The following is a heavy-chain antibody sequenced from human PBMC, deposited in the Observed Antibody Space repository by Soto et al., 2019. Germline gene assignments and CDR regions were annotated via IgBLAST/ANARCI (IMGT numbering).Heavy chain of an antibody. CDR1: GYSFTSYW. CDR2: IDPSDSYT. D-gene: IGHD6-19*01. CDR3: ARRQWLSTYYYYGMDV. J-gene: IGHJ6*02. V-gene: IGHV5-10-1*01. Sequence: GESLKISCKGSGYSFTSYWISWVRQMPGKGLEWMGRIDPSDSYTNYSPSFQGHVTISADKSISTAYLQWSSLKASDTAMYYCARRQWLSTYYYYGMDVWGQGTTVTVSS.